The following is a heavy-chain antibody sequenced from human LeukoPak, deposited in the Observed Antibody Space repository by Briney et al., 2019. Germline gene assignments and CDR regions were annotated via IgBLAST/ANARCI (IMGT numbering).Heavy chain of an antibody. CDR3: ARRQYSGYDFDF. V-gene: IGHV5-51*01. D-gene: IGHD5-12*01. CDR1: GYSFTSYW. J-gene: IGHJ4*02. CDR2: IYPRDSDT. Sequence: GESRKISCKGSGYSFTSYWIGWVRQMPGKGLEWMGIIYPRDSDTRYSPSFQAQSTFSAHNSISTAYLQWNTLEASDTAMYYCARRQYSGYDFDFWGQGTLVTVSS.